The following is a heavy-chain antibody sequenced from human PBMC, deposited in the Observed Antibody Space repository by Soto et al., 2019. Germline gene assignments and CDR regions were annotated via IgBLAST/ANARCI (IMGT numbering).Heavy chain of an antibody. CDR1: GFTFSSYS. D-gene: IGHD6-13*01. J-gene: IGHJ4*02. CDR3: ARVGYSSTAKLYFDY. V-gene: IGHV3-21*01. CDR2: ISSSSSYI. Sequence: EVQLVESGGGLVKPGGSLRLSCAASGFTFSSYSMNWVRQAPGKGLEWVSSISSSSSYIYYADSVKGRFTISRDNAKNSLYLQMNSMRAEERAVYYCARVGYSSTAKLYFDYWGQGTLVTLSS.